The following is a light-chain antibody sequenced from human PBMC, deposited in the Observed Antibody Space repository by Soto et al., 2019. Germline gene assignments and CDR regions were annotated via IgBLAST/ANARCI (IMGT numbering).Light chain of an antibody. Sequence: QSALTQPASVSGSPGQSITISCTGTSSDVGGYAYVSWYQQYPGKAPKLVISAVSNRPSGVSHRFSGSRSGNTASLTISGLQAEDEADYYCSSYAGSGTDNYVFGSGTKLTVL. J-gene: IGLJ1*01. CDR3: SSYAGSGTDNYV. CDR2: AVS. V-gene: IGLV2-14*01. CDR1: SSDVGGYAY.